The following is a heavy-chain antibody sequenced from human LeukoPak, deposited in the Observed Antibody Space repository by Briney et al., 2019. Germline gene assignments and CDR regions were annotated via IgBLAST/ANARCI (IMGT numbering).Heavy chain of an antibody. CDR2: IYISEST. CDR3: ARYTAMGLDY. D-gene: IGHD5-18*01. CDR1: GVSISSYY. Sequence: SETLSLTCTVPGVSISSYYWCWIRQPAGKGLEWIGRIYISESTNYNPSLKSRVTMSVDTSKNQLSLKLSSVTAADTAVYYCARYTAMGLDYWGQGTLVTVSS. J-gene: IGHJ4*02. V-gene: IGHV4-4*07.